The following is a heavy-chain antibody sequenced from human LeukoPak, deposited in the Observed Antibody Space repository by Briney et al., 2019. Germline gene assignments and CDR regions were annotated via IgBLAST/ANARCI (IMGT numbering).Heavy chain of an antibody. CDR2: ISSSGSTI. CDR3: ARDGWYSSSWYDLDY. V-gene: IGHV3-48*03. Sequence: GGSLRLSCAASGFIFSGYGMNWVRRAPGKGLQWVSYISSSGSTIYYADSVKGRFTISRDNAKGSLSLQMNSLRAEDTAVYYCARDGWYSSSWYDLDYWGQGTLVTVSS. J-gene: IGHJ4*02. D-gene: IGHD6-13*01. CDR1: GFIFSGYG.